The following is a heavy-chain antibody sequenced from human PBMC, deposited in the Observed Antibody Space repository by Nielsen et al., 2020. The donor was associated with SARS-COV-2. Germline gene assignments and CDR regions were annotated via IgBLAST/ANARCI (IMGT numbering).Heavy chain of an antibody. J-gene: IGHJ4*02. V-gene: IGHV3-48*02. CDR3: AREQLVLLDY. D-gene: IGHD6-6*01. Sequence: GESLKISCAASGFTFSSYSMNWVRQAPGKGLEWVSSISSSSSTIYYADSVKGRFTISRDNAKNSLYLQMNSLRDEDTAVYYCAREQLVLLDYWGQGTLVTVSS. CDR2: ISSSSSTI. CDR1: GFTFSSYS.